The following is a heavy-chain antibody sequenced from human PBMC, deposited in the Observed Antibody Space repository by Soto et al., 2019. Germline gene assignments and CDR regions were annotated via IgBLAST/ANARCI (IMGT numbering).Heavy chain of an antibody. CDR2: INHSGST. Sequence: PSETLSLTCAVYGGSFSGYYWSWIRQPPGKGLEWIGEINHSGSTNYNPSLKSRVTISVDTSKNQFSLKLSSVTAADTAVYYCARGQRITIFGVVKNGMDVWGQGTTVTV. J-gene: IGHJ6*02. CDR1: GGSFSGYY. CDR3: ARGQRITIFGVVKNGMDV. V-gene: IGHV4-34*01. D-gene: IGHD3-3*01.